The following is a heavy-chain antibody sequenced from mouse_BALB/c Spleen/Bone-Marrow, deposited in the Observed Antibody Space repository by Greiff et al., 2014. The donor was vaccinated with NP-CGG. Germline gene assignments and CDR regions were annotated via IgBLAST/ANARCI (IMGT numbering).Heavy chain of an antibody. Sequence: GSELVRPGASVKLSCKASGYTFTSYWMHWVKQRPGQGLEWIGNIYPGSGSTNYDEKFKSKATLTVDTSSSTAYMQLSSLTSEDSAVYYCTREGPTRTGGDYWGQGTTLTVSS. V-gene: IGHV1S22*01. J-gene: IGHJ2*01. CDR1: GYTFTSYW. CDR2: IYPGSGST. CDR3: TREGPTRTGGDY. D-gene: IGHD4-1*02.